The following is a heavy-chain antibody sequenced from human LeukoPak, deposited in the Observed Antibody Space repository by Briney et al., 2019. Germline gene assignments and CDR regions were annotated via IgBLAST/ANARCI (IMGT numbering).Heavy chain of an antibody. CDR2: IYSGGST. CDR3: ARVATNAYNWNLAQYFYYMGV. J-gene: IGHJ6*03. CDR1: GFTVSSNY. Sequence: PGGSLRLSCAASGFTVSSNYMSWVRQAPGKGLEWVSVIYSGGSTYYADSVKGRFTISRDKSNNTLYLQMHSLRAEDTAMYYCARVATNAYNWNLAQYFYYMGVWGKGTTVTVSS. V-gene: IGHV3-53*01. D-gene: IGHD1-7*01.